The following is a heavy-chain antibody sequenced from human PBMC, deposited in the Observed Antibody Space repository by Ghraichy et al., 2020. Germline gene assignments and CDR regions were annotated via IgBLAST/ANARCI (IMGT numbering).Heavy chain of an antibody. Sequence: GESLNISCAASGFTVSSNYMSWVRQAPGKGLEWVSVIYSGGSTYYADSVKGRFTISRHNSKNTLYLQMNSLRAEDTAVYYCAREVYDRGIDYWGQGTLVTVSS. CDR3: AREVYDRGIDY. CDR1: GFTVSSNY. CDR2: IYSGGST. J-gene: IGHJ4*02. V-gene: IGHV3-53*04. D-gene: IGHD3-22*01.